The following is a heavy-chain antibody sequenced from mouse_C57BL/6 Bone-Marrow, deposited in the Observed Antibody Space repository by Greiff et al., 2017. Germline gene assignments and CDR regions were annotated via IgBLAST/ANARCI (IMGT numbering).Heavy chain of an antibody. CDR1: GYTFTSYT. CDR3: ARSETTVVATRGTWFAY. J-gene: IGHJ3*01. Sequence: QVQLKQSGAELARPGASVKMSCKASGYTFTSYTMHWVKQRPGQGLEWIGYINPSSGYTKYNQKFKDKATLTADKSSSTAYMQLSSLTSEDSAVYYCARSETTVVATRGTWFAYWGQGTLVTVSA. D-gene: IGHD1-1*01. V-gene: IGHV1-4*01. CDR2: INPSSGYT.